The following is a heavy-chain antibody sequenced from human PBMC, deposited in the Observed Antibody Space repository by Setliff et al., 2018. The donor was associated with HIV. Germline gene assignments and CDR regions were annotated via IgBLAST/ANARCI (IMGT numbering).Heavy chain of an antibody. CDR2: IKPDGGEK. V-gene: IGHV3-7*01. CDR1: GLTFTNYW. CDR3: AQGLL. J-gene: IGHJ3*01. Sequence: PGGSLRLSCAASGLTFTNYWMSWVRQAPGKGLEWVANIKPDGGEKYHADSVKGRFTISRDNAKNSLFLQMDSLRAEDTAVYYCAQGLLWGQGTVVTVSS.